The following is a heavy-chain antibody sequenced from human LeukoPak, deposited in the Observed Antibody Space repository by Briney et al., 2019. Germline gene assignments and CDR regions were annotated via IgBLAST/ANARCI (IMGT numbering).Heavy chain of an antibody. CDR1: GGTFSSYA. D-gene: IGHD3-10*01. CDR3: ARDLLVLYGSGSYADY. Sequence: GASVKVSCKAPGGTFSSYAITWVRQAPGQGLEWMGRLIPILNTVHYAQKFQGRITITADKSTSTAYMELSSLRSEDTAVYYCARDLLVLYGSGSYADYWGQGTLVTVSS. V-gene: IGHV1-69*04. J-gene: IGHJ4*02. CDR2: LIPILNTV.